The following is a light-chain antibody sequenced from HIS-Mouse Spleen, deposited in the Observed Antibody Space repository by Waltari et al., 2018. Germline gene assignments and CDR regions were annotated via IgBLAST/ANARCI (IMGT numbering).Light chain of an antibody. Sequence: QSVLTQQPSASGTPGQRVTISCSGSSSNMGSKTGNWYQPLPGTAPKLLIYSNNQRPSGVPDRFSGSKSCTSASLAISGLQSEDEADYYCAAWDDSLNGVVFGGGTKLTVL. J-gene: IGLJ2*01. CDR3: AAWDDSLNGVV. V-gene: IGLV1-44*01. CDR2: SNN. CDR1: SSNMGSKT.